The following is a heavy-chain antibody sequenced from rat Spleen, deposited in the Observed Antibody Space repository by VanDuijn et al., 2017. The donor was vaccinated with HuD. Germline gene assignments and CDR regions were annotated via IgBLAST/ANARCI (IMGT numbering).Heavy chain of an antibody. CDR2: ISPSGSTT. CDR3: ATAGSLVSRFAY. CDR1: GXXXTNXX. D-gene: IGHD1-3*01. V-gene: IGHV5-19*01. Sequence: EVQLVESGGGXVQPGXXLKLSXXXSGXXXTNXXXHXXXQAXXXGLERVASISPSGSTTHYRESVRGRFTTFREVAKSTLYLQMDSLRSEDTATYYCATAGSLVSRFAYWGQGTLVTVSS. J-gene: IGHJ3*01.